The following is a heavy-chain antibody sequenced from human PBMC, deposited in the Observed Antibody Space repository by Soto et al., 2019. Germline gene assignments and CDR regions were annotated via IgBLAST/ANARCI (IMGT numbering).Heavy chain of an antibody. D-gene: IGHD3-3*01. J-gene: IGHJ4*02. CDR1: GFTFSSYA. CDR3: AKAIRVLRFLEWLS. CDR2: ISGSGGST. V-gene: IGHV3-23*01. Sequence: EVQLLESGGGLVQPGGSLRLSCAASGFTFSSYAMSWVRQAPGKWLEWVSAISGSGGSTYYADSVKGRFTISRDNSKNTLYLQMNSLRAEDTAVYYCAKAIRVLRFLEWLSWGQGTLVTVSS.